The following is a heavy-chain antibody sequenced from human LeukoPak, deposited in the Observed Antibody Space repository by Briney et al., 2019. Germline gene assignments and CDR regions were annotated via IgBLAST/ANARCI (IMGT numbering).Heavy chain of an antibody. D-gene: IGHD3-22*01. V-gene: IGHV4-39*01. CDR1: GGSISSSSYH. Sequence: PSDTLSLTCTVSGGSISSSSYHWGWIRQPPGKGLEWIGSIYYSGSTYYNPSLKSRVTISVDTSKNQFSLKLRSVTAADTAVYYCASGIRGDYYDSSGYLDYWGQGTLVTVSS. CDR2: IYYSGST. J-gene: IGHJ4*02. CDR3: ASGIRGDYYDSSGYLDY.